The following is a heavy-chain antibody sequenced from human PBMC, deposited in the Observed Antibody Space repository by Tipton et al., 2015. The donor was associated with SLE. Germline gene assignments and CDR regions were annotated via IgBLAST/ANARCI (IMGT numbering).Heavy chain of an antibody. CDR1: GFTFSTYE. V-gene: IGHV3-48*03. CDR3: ARRGAASSYLDN. Sequence: GSLRLSCAASGFTFSTYEMNWVRQAPGKGLEWIAYIDAGGSVSRYVDSVKGRFSISKDNPKNTLYLQMNSLRAEDTGVYYCARRGAASSYLDNWGQGTLVTVSS. CDR2: IDAGGSVS. D-gene: IGHD2-2*01. J-gene: IGHJ4*02.